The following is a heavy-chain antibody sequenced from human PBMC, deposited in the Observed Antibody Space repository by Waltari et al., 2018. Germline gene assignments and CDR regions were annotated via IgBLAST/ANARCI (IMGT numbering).Heavy chain of an antibody. D-gene: IGHD6-6*01. CDR1: GFTLSSYG. V-gene: IGHV3-33*06. J-gene: IGHJ5*02. Sequence: VPLVESGGGVVQAGKSLRPPCAASGFTLSSYGLHLVRPGPGKGLEWVAVIWYDGSNKYYADSVKGRFTISRDNSKNTLYLQMNSLRAEDTAVYYCAKASSIAARPQNWFDPWGQGTLVTVSS. CDR3: AKASSIAARPQNWFDP. CDR2: IWYDGSNK.